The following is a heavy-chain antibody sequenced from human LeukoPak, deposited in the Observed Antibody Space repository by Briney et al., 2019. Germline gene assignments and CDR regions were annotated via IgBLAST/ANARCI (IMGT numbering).Heavy chain of an antibody. D-gene: IGHD2-15*01. CDR3: ARAPYCSGGSCYVNWFDP. V-gene: IGHV3-21*01. Sequence: GGSLRLSCAASGFTFSSYSMNWVRQAPGKGLEWVSSISSSSSYIYCADSVKGRFTISRDNAKNSLYLQMNSLRAEDTAVYYCARAPYCSGGSCYVNWFDPWGQGTLVTVSS. CDR2: ISSSSSYI. J-gene: IGHJ5*02. CDR1: GFTFSSYS.